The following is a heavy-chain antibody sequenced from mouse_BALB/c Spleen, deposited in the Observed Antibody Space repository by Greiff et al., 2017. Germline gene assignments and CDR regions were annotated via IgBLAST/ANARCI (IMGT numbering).Heavy chain of an antibody. D-gene: IGHD3-1*01. V-gene: IGHV3-2*02. J-gene: IGHJ4*01. Sequence: EVKLMESGPGLVKPSQSLSLTCTVTGYSITSDYAWNWIRQFPGNKLEWMGYISYSGSTSYNPSLKSRISITRDTSKNQFFLQLNSVTTEDTATYYCARQLGLHYAMDYWGQGTSVTVSS. CDR3: ARQLGLHYAMDY. CDR1: GYSITSDYA. CDR2: ISYSGST.